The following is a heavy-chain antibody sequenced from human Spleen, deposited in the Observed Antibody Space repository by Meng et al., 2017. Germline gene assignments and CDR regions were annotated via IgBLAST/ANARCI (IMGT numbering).Heavy chain of an antibody. J-gene: IGHJ4*02. V-gene: IGHV2-5*02. Sequence: SGPTLVKPTQTLTLTCTFSGFSLITNGVGVGWIRQPPGKALEWLALIFWDGNERYSPSLKSRLTITKDTSKNQVVLTMANMDPVDTATYYCVHRPYIGRYFDYWGQGTLVTVSS. CDR3: VHRPYIGRYFDY. CDR1: GFSLITNGVG. CDR2: IFWDGNE. D-gene: IGHD1-26*01.